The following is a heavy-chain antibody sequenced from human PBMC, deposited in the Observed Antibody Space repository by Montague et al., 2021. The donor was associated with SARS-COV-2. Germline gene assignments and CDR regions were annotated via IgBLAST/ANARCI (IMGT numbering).Heavy chain of an antibody. CDR3: ARGEYDSGWYGLKYYFDY. CDR2: INHSGST. V-gene: IGHV4-34*01. Sequence: SETLSLTCAVYGGSFSGYYWSWIRQPPGKGLEWIGEINHSGSTNYNPSLKSRVTISVDTSKNQSSLKLSSVTAADTAVYYCARGEYDSGWYGLKYYFDYWGQGTLVIVSS. J-gene: IGHJ4*02. CDR1: GGSFSGYY. D-gene: IGHD6-19*01.